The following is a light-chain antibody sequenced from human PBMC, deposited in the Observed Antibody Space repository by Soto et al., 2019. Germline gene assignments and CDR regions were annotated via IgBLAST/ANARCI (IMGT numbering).Light chain of an antibody. CDR2: GAS. J-gene: IGKJ4*01. CDR1: QSVSNSY. CDR3: QQYGSSPLT. V-gene: IGKV3-20*01. Sequence: IGLTQSHSTLCLPLRQSATLSCKPSQSVSNSYLAWYQQKPGQAPRLLIYGASSRATGIPDRFSGSGSGTDFTLTISRLEPEDFAVYYCQQYGSSPLTFGGGAKADI.